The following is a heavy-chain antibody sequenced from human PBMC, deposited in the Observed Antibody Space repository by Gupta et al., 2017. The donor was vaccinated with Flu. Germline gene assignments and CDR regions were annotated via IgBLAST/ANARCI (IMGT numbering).Heavy chain of an antibody. CDR2: ISTNGGST. CDR3: AGSIAVAGTGYYFDY. D-gene: IGHD6-19*01. Sequence: EVQLVESGGGLVQPGGSLRLPCAASGLSFSSYAMHWVRQAPGKGLEYVSAISTNGGSTYYANSVKGRFTISRDNSKNTLYLQMGSLRTEDMAVYYCAGSIAVAGTGYYFDYWGQGTLVTVSS. CDR1: GLSFSSYA. V-gene: IGHV3-64*01. J-gene: IGHJ4*02.